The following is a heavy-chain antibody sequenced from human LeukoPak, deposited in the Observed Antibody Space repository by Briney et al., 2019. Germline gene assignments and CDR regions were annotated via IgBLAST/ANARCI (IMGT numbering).Heavy chain of an antibody. CDR3: ARGPTTVTRAFDY. CDR1: GGSISIYY. CDR2: IYTSGST. Sequence: SETLSLTCTVSGGSISIYYWSWIRQPAGKGQEWIGHIYTSGSTNYNPSLKSRVTMSVDTSRNQFSLKLSSVTAADTAVYYCARGPTTVTRAFDYWGQGTLVTVSS. V-gene: IGHV4-4*07. D-gene: IGHD4-17*01. J-gene: IGHJ4*02.